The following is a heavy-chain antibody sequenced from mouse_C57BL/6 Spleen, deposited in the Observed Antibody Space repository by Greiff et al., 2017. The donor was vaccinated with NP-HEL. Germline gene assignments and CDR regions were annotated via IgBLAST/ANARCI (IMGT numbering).Heavy chain of an antibody. D-gene: IGHD3-3*01. CDR2: IHPNSGST. CDR1: GYTFTSYW. V-gene: IGHV1-64*01. Sequence: QVQLKQPGAELVKPGASVKLSCKASGYTFTSYWMHWVKQRPGQGLEWIGMIHPNSGSTNYNEKFKSKATLTVDKSSSTAYMQLSSLTSEDSAVYYCARGAGRTSFDYWGQGTTLTVSS. J-gene: IGHJ2*01. CDR3: ARGAGRTSFDY.